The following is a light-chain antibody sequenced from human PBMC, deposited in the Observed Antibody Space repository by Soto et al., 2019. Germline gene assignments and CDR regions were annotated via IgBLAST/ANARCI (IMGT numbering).Light chain of an antibody. V-gene: IGKV3-20*01. J-gene: IGKJ3*01. Sequence: EIVLTQSPDTLSLSPGERATLSCRTSQSISSSYLAWYQQRPGQAPRLLIFCASYRATGMPDRFSGSGCGTDFTLTISRLESEEFAVYYCQQYRSSPLEFDFDPGTKVDSK. CDR1: QSISSSY. CDR3: QQYRSSPLEFD. CDR2: CAS.